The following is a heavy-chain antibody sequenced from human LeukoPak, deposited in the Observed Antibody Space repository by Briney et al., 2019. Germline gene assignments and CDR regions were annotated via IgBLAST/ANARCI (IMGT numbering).Heavy chain of an antibody. Sequence: GVSLRLSCAASGFTFSSYAMSWVRQAPGKGLEWVSTISGSGGGTYYADSVKGRFTISRDNSKNTLYLQMNSLRAEDTAVYYCAKVQHISTWGYFDYWGQGTLVTVSS. CDR3: AKVQHISTWGYFDY. CDR1: GFTFSSYA. D-gene: IGHD6-13*01. J-gene: IGHJ4*02. V-gene: IGHV3-23*01. CDR2: ISGSGGGT.